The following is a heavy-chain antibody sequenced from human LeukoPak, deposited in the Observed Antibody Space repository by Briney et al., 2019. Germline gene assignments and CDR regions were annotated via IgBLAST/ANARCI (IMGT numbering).Heavy chain of an antibody. D-gene: IGHD2-2*01. CDR1: GYTFTSYA. V-gene: IGHV1-3*01. J-gene: IGHJ6*02. CDR3: ARYYCSSTSCSPDYYYGMDV. Sequence: ASVKVSCKASGYTFTSYAMHWVRQAPGQRLEWMGWINAGNGNTKYSQKFQGRVTITRDTSASTAYMELSSLRSEDTAVYYCARYYCSSTSCSPDYYYGMDVWGQGTTVTVSS. CDR2: INAGNGNT.